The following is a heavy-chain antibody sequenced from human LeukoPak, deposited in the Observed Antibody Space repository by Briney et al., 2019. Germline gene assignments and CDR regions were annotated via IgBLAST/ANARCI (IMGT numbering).Heavy chain of an antibody. J-gene: IGHJ4*02. Sequence: GGSLRLSCAASGFTFSSYAMHWVRQAPGKGLEWVAVISYDGGNKYYADSVKGRFTISRDNSKNTLYLQMNSLRAEDTAVYYCARRSDLGYCSSTSCDHDYWGQGTLVTVSS. D-gene: IGHD2-2*01. CDR2: ISYDGGNK. CDR3: ARRSDLGYCSSTSCDHDY. V-gene: IGHV3-30-3*01. CDR1: GFTFSSYA.